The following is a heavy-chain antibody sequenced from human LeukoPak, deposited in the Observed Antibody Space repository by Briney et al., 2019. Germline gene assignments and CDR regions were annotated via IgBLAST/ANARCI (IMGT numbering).Heavy chain of an antibody. V-gene: IGHV3-74*01. D-gene: IGHD3-9*01. J-gene: IGHJ6*02. Sequence: GGSLRLSCAASGFTFSSYWMHWVRQAPGKGLVWVSRINSDGSSTSYADSVKGRFTISRDNAKKPLYLQMNSLRAEDTAVYYCARDAALNSVSSLRYFDWFVPSDYYYYYGMDVWGQGTTVTVSS. CDR1: GFTFSSYW. CDR2: INSDGSST. CDR3: ARDAALNSVSSLRYFDWFVPSDYYYYYGMDV.